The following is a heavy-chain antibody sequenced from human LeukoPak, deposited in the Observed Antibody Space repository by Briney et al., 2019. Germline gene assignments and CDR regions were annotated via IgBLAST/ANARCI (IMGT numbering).Heavy chain of an antibody. CDR2: INSDGSST. V-gene: IGHV3-74*01. J-gene: IGHJ4*02. CDR3: ARLNGAPWELLPFDY. Sequence: PGGSLRLSCAASGFTFSTYWMHWVRQAPGKGLVWVSRINSDGSSTSYADSVKGRFTISRDNAKNTVYLQMNSLRAEDTAVYYCARLNGAPWELLPFDYWGQGTLVTVSS. D-gene: IGHD1-26*01. CDR1: GFTFSTYW.